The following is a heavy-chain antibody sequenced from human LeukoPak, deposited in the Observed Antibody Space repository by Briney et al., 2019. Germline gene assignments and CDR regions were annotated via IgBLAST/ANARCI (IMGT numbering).Heavy chain of an antibody. CDR3: ARDDQGGYPYYYYMDV. CDR1: GYTFTDYY. D-gene: IGHD5-18*01. Sequence: GASVKVSCKASGYTFTDYYMHWVRQAPGQGLEWMGWINPNSGGTNYAQKFQGRVTMTRDTSISTAYMELSRLRSDDTAVYYCARDDQGGYPYYYYMDVWGKGTTVTVSS. CDR2: INPNSGGT. V-gene: IGHV1-2*02. J-gene: IGHJ6*03.